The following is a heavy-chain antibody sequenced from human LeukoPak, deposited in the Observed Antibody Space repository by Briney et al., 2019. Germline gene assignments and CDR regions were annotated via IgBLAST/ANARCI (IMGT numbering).Heavy chain of an antibody. V-gene: IGHV3-23*01. CDR2: ISGSGGST. Sequence: GGPLRLSCAASGFTFSSYAISWVRQAPGKGLEWVSAISGSGGSTYYADSVKGRFTISRDNSKNTLYLQMNSLRAEDTAVYYCAKDYGGNSGVFAFDIWGQGTMVTVSS. CDR1: GFTFSSYA. CDR3: AKDYGGNSGVFAFDI. J-gene: IGHJ3*02. D-gene: IGHD4-23*01.